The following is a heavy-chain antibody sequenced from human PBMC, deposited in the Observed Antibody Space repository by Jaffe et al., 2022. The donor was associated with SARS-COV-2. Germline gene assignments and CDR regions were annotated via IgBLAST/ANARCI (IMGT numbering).Heavy chain of an antibody. V-gene: IGHV3-30*04. J-gene: IGHJ6*03. CDR2: ISSDGGNK. CDR3: ARGDLTGYYFYYMDL. D-gene: IGHD3-9*01. CDR1: AFTFSSFD. Sequence: QVQLVESGGGVVQPGRSLRLSCAASAFTFSSFDMHWVRQAPGKGLDWVAQISSDGGNKDYAESVRGRFTISRDNSKNTLYVQMNSLRAEDTAVYYCARGDLTGYYFYYMDLWGKGTTVTVSS.